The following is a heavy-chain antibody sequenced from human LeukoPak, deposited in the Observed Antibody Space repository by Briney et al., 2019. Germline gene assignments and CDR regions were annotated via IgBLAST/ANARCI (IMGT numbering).Heavy chain of an antibody. CDR2: ITTGRGET. J-gene: IGHJ4*02. CDR1: GYTFTDYA. D-gene: IGHD6-19*01. V-gene: IGHV1-3*03. Sequence: GASVKVSCKASGYTFTDYALHWVRQAPGQSLEWMGWITTGRGETRYSQEFQRRITFTRDTSASTVYMDLSDLRSEDTAVYYCARGGKQWRWGNYFDSWGQGTLVAVSS. CDR3: ARGGKQWRWGNYFDS.